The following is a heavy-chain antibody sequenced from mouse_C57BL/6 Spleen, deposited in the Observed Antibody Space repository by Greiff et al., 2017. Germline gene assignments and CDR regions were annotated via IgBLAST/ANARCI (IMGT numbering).Heavy chain of an antibody. CDR1: GYAFSSSW. V-gene: IGHV1-80*01. D-gene: IGHD2-5*01. Sequence: QVQLQQSGAELVKPGASVKISCKASGYAFSSSWMNWVKQRPGKGLEWIGQIYPGDGDTNYNGKFTGKATLTADKSSSTAYMQLSRLTSEDSAVYFCARYSYSSNGGDYWGQGTPLTVSA. CDR2: IYPGDGDT. CDR3: ARYSYSSNGGDY. J-gene: IGHJ2*01.